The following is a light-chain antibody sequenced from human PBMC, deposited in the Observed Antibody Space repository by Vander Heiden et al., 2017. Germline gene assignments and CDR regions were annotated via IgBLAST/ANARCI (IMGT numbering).Light chain of an antibody. V-gene: IGLV1-36*01. CDR3: AAWDDSLNGRV. J-gene: IGLJ3*02. Sequence: QSVPTQPPSVSEAPRQRVTLPLSGSSPNIGDKAVNWYQQRPGQAPKLLFYSDDVLPSRVSDRFSNSKSGASASLTIRGLQSEDEADYYCAAWDDSLNGRVFGRGTKLTVL. CDR1: SPNIGDKA. CDR2: SDD.